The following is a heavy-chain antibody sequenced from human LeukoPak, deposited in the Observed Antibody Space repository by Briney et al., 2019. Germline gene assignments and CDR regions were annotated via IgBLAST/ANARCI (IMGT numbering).Heavy chain of an antibody. V-gene: IGHV3-15*01. D-gene: IGHD4-11*01. Sequence: PGGSLRLSCAASGFTFSNVWMSWVRQAPGKGLEWVGRIKSKSAGGTAEYAAPVKGRFTMSREDSKNTLSLQMNSLKTEDTAIYYCADYSDSTFPSWGRGTLVTVSA. CDR3: ADYSDSTFPS. J-gene: IGHJ5*02. CDR2: IKSKSAGGTA. CDR1: GFTFSNVW.